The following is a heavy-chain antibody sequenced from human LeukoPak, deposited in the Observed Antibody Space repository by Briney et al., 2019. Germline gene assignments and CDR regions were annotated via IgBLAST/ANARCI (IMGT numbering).Heavy chain of an antibody. J-gene: IGHJ4*02. CDR1: RLTFNSNA. D-gene: IGHD3-22*01. Sequence: PGGSLRLSCVVSRLTFNSNAMYWVRQAPGKGLEWVSDISFSGGSEYYADSVKGPFSVSRDNCKHMVDLQMNSLRAEDTAVYFCASHAHDYDSSGYFDSWGKGALVTVSS. V-gene: IGHV3-23*01. CDR3: ASHAHDYDSSGYFDS. CDR2: ISFSGGSE.